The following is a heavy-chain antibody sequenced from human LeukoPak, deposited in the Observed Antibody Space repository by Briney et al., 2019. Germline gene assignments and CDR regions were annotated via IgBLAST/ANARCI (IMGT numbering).Heavy chain of an antibody. V-gene: IGHV4-59*01. CDR1: GGSISSYY. CDR3: ARVYYSNSYDYWYFDL. CDR2: IFYSGST. D-gene: IGHD6-13*01. Sequence: SETLSLTCTVSGGSISSYYWSWIRQPPGKGLEWIGYIFYSGSTNYNPSLKSRVTISVDTSKNQFSLKLSSVTAADTAVYYCARVYYSNSYDYWYFDLWGRGTLVTVSS. J-gene: IGHJ2*01.